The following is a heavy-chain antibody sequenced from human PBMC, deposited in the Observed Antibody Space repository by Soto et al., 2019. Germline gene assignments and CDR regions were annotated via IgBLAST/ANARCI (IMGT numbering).Heavy chain of an antibody. J-gene: IGHJ4*02. CDR3: AREGAIAMAYTFDY. CDR1: GYTFTDYY. Sequence: QVQLVQSGPEVKKPGASVKVSCKASGYTFTDYYIHWVRQAPGQGLEWMGWVNPNSGDTNYAQKFQGWVTMTRDTSITIAHMELSRLSSADTAVYYCAREGAIAMAYTFDYWGQGTLVTVSS. D-gene: IGHD5-18*01. V-gene: IGHV1-2*04. CDR2: VNPNSGDT.